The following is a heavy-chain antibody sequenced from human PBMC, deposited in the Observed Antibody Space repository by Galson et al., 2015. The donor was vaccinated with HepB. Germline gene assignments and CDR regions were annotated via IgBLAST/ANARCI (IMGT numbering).Heavy chain of an antibody. J-gene: IGHJ4*02. V-gene: IGHV6-1*01. CDR3: ARGQWRYYFDY. Sequence: NDYAVSVKSRIAINPDTSKNQFSLHLNSVTPEDTAVYYCARGQWRYYFDYWGQGTLVTVSS. D-gene: IGHD6-19*01. CDR2: N.